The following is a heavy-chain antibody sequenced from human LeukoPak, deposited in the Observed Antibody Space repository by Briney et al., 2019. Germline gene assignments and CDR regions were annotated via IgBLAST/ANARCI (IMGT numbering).Heavy chain of an antibody. CDR1: GFTFSSYG. Sequence: QPGRSLRLSCAASGFTFSSYGMHWVRQAPGKGLEWVAVISYDGGNKYYADSVKGRFTISRDNSKNTLYLQMNSLRAEDTAVYYCAKGGWLLEPYIDYWGQGTLVTVSS. D-gene: IGHD3-9*01. CDR3: AKGGWLLEPYIDY. V-gene: IGHV3-30*18. J-gene: IGHJ4*02. CDR2: ISYDGGNK.